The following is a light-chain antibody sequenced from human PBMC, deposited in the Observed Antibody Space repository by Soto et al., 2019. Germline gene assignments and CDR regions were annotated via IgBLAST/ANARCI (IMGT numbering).Light chain of an antibody. CDR2: EVS. CDR1: SSDVGGYDF. CDR3: SSYTSTTTYG. Sequence: QSALTQHASVSESPGQAITISCSGTSSDVGGYDFVAWYQQHPGKAPKVMIYEVSDRPSGVSNRFSGSKSGNTASLTISGLQAEAEADYYCSSYTSTTTYGFGTGTKVTVL. V-gene: IGLV2-14*01. J-gene: IGLJ1*01.